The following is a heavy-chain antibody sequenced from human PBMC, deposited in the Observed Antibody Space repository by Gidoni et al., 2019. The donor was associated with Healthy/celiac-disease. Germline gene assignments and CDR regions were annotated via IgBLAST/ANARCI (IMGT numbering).Heavy chain of an antibody. D-gene: IGHD6-6*01. CDR2: INHSGST. Sequence: QVQLQQWGAGLLTPSETLSLTCAVYGGSFSGYYWSWIRQPPGKGLEWIGEINHSGSTNYNPSLKSRVTISVDTSKNQFSLKLSSVTAADTAVYYCARTNSIAARGWFDPWGQGTLVTVSS. V-gene: IGHV4-34*01. J-gene: IGHJ5*02. CDR3: ARTNSIAARGWFDP. CDR1: GGSFSGYY.